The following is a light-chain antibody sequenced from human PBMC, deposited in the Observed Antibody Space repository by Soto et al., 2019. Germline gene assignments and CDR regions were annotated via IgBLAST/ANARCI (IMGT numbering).Light chain of an antibody. Sequence: IHMTGCPSSFSPSVLDTFTITXRASQGISKWLAWYQQKPGKAPKVLIYSASSLQSGVPSRFSGSGSGTDFTLTISSLQPEDFAVYYRQQYGSSPKWTCGQGTQGGYQ. V-gene: IGKV1D-16*01. CDR3: QQYGSSPKWT. CDR2: SAS. J-gene: IGKJ1*01. CDR1: QGISKW.